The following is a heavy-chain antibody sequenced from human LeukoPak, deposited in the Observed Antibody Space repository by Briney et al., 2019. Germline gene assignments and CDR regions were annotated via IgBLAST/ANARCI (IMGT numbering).Heavy chain of an antibody. CDR1: GFTFDDYA. D-gene: IGHD4-4*01. CDR2: ISWNSGSI. V-gene: IGHV3-9*01. CDR3: AKDMAEVTVAGTIDY. J-gene: IGHJ4*02. Sequence: GGSLRLSCAASGFTFDDYAMHWVRQAPGKGLEWVSGISWNSGSIGYADSVKGRFTISRDNAKDSLYLQMNSLRAEDTALYYCAKDMAEVTVAGTIDYWGQGTLVTVSS.